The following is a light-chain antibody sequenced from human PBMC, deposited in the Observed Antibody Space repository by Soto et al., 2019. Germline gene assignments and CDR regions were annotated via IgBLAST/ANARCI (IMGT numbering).Light chain of an antibody. CDR3: QQFNFYLWP. V-gene: IGKV1-13*02. CDR2: KAS. CDR1: QSISSY. J-gene: IGKJ1*01. Sequence: IQRTHAPSSLAASVVGRVAITCRASQSISSYLNWYQQKPGKAPNLLIYKASSLESGVPSRFSGSGSGTEFTVTISSLQPEDFATYYSQQFNFYLWPFAHGGKVDIK.